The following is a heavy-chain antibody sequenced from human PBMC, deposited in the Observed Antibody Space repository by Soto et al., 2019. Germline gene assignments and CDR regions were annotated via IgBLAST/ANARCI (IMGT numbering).Heavy chain of an antibody. CDR2: ISPYNGNT. J-gene: IGHJ4*02. Sequence: QVQLVQSGAEVKKPGASVKVSCKASDYAFTSYTITWVRQAPGQGLEWMGWISPYNGNTDYAQKLQGRVTMTTDKSTSTAYMELRSLRSDDTAVYYCARAPVVVIAAAYFDAWGQGTLGTVSS. CDR1: DYAFTSYT. V-gene: IGHV1-18*01. D-gene: IGHD2-15*01. CDR3: ARAPVVVIAAAYFDA.